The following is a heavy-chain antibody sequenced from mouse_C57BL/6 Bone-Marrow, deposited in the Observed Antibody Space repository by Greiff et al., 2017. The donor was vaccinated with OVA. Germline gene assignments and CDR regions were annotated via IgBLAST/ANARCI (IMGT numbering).Heavy chain of an antibody. J-gene: IGHJ2*01. Sequence: QVQLQQSGAELAKPGASVKLSCKASGYTFTSYWMHWVKQRPGQGLEWIGYINPSSGYTKYNQKFKDKATLTADKYSSTAYMQLSSLTYEDSAVYYCARNGGNYWGQGTTLTVSS. CDR1: GYTFTSYW. CDR2: INPSSGYT. CDR3: ARNGGNY. V-gene: IGHV1-7*01.